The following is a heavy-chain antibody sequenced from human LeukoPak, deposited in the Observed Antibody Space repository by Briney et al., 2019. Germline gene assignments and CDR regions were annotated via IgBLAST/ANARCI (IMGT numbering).Heavy chain of an antibody. CDR1: GGTFSSYA. J-gene: IGHJ4*02. Sequence: SVKVSCKAAGGTFSSYAISWVRQAPGQGLEWMGGIIPIFGTANYAQKFQGRVTITTDESTSTAYMELSSLRSEDTAVYYCARGVMITFGGVIVIRNYFDYWGQGTLVTVSS. V-gene: IGHV1-69*05. D-gene: IGHD3-16*02. CDR2: IIPIFGTA. CDR3: ARGVMITFGGVIVIRNYFDY.